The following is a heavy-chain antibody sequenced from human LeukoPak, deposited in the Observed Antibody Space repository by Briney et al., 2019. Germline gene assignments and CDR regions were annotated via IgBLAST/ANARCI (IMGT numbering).Heavy chain of an antibody. D-gene: IGHD2-2*01. V-gene: IGHV3-7*01. J-gene: IGHJ4*02. CDR1: GFRFSSYW. CDR3: AKDQFIGSTGRSPLGY. CDR2: IKNDGSER. Sequence: GRSLRLSCAASGFRFSSYWMTWVRQAPGKGLEWVANIKNDGSERYYADSVKGRFAISRDNSKNTLYLQMNSLRAEDTAVYYCAKDQFIGSTGRSPLGYWGQGTLVTVSS.